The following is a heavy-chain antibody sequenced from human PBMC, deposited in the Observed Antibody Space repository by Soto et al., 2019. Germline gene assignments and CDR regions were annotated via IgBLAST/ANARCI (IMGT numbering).Heavy chain of an antibody. CDR1: DESLSDYY. CDR3: SRGIDAYKGGRT. CDR2: IHPSGST. D-gene: IGHD1-1*01. Sequence: QVQLHQWGAGLLKPSETLSLTCAVFDESLSDYYYTWTRQPPGKGLEWIGEIHPSGSTHYNPSLTTRVTLSQDTSKKHFSLTLLSVTAADTAVYYCSRGIDAYKGGRTWGQGTLLTVSS. J-gene: IGHJ5*02. V-gene: IGHV4-34*01.